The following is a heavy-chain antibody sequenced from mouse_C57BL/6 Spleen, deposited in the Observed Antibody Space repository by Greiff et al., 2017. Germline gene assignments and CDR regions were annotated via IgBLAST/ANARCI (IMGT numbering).Heavy chain of an antibody. CDR1: GFTFSSYC. CDR2: ISSGGSYT. J-gene: IGHJ2*01. V-gene: IGHV5-6*02. Sequence: EVMLVEPGGDLVKPGGSLKFSCAASGFTFSSYCMSWVRQTPDKRLEWVATISSGGSYTYYPDSVKGRCTISRDNAKNTLYLQMSSLKSEDTARYYCARHAGTGTYIDYWGQGTTLTVSS. CDR3: ARHAGTGTYIDY. D-gene: IGHD4-1*01.